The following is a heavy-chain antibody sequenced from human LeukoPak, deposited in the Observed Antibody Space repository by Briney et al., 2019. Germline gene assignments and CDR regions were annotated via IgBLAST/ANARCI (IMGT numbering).Heavy chain of an antibody. Sequence: GGSLRLSCAASGFTFSSYWMSWVRQAPGKGLEWVANIKQDGSKKNYVDSVKGRFTISRDNAKNSLYLQMNSLRAEDTAVYYCATPLDYYDSSGYHQGGDWGQGTLVTVSS. CDR1: GFTFSSYW. J-gene: IGHJ4*02. CDR2: IKQDGSKK. CDR3: ATPLDYYDSSGYHQGGD. V-gene: IGHV3-7*03. D-gene: IGHD3-22*01.